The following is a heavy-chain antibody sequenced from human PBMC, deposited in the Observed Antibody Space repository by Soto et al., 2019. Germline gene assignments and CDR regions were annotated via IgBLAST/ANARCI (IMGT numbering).Heavy chain of an antibody. Sequence: GGSLRLSCAASGFTVSSNYMSWVRQAPGKGLEWVSVIYSGGSTYYADSVKGRFTISRDNSKNTLYLQMNSLRAEDTAVYYCARALGGYYDSSGYLPGFDYWGQGTLVTVSS. CDR1: GFTVSSNY. J-gene: IGHJ4*02. CDR3: ARALGGYYDSSGYLPGFDY. V-gene: IGHV3-53*01. CDR2: IYSGGST. D-gene: IGHD3-22*01.